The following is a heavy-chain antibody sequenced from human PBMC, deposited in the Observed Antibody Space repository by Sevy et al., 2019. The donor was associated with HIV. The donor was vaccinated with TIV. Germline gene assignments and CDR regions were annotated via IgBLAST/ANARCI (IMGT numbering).Heavy chain of an antibody. J-gene: IGHJ4*02. CDR1: GFTFNKAW. D-gene: IGHD1-26*01. CDR2: IKSKTDGATR. Sequence: GGSLRLSCVASGFTFNKAWMSWVRQAPGKGLEWVGRIKSKTDGATRDLAAPVKGRIIISRDDSKNTLYLQISNLKIADTGVYFCAAGVGASDFDYWGQGTLVTVSS. CDR3: AAGVGASDFDY. V-gene: IGHV3-15*01.